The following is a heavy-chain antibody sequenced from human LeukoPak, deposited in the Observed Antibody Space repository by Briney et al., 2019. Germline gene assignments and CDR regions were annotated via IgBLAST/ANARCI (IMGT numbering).Heavy chain of an antibody. CDR1: GGTFSSNV. CDR2: IIPMFDTT. J-gene: IGHJ6*03. D-gene: IGHD1-26*01. CDR3: ASRERSGMDV. V-gene: IGHV1-69*05. Sequence: SVKVSCKASGGTFSSNVLIWVRQAPGQGLEWMGGIIPMFDTTNYAQKFLGRVTITTDESTSTAYMELSSLRSEDTAVYYCASRERSGMDVWGKGTTVTVSS.